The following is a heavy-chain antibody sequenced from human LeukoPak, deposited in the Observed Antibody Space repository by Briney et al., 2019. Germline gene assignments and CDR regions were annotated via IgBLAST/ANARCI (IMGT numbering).Heavy chain of an antibody. CDR2: INPSGGST. Sequence: ASVKVSCKASGYTFTSYYMHWVRQAPGQGLEWMGIINPSGGSTSSAQKFQGRVTMTRDTSTSTVYMELSSLRSEDTAVYYCASGTTDIVVVPATLRNYYFDYWGQGTLVTVSS. V-gene: IGHV1-46*01. J-gene: IGHJ4*02. CDR1: GYTFTSYY. CDR3: ASGTTDIVVVPATLRNYYFDY. D-gene: IGHD2-2*01.